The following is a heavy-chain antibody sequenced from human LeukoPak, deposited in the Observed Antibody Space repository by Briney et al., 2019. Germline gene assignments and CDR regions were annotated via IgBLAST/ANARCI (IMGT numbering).Heavy chain of an antibody. CDR1: GFTFSSYV. D-gene: IGHD2-15*01. CDR3: TKHMKDIVVVVATNWFDP. CDR2: ISGSGGST. V-gene: IGHV3-23*01. Sequence: PGGSLRLSCAASGFTFSSYVMGWVRQAPGKGLEWVSGISGSGGSTYYADSVKGRFTISRDNSKNTLYLQMNSLRAEDTAVYYCTKHMKDIVVVVATNWFDPWGQGTLVSVSS. J-gene: IGHJ5*02.